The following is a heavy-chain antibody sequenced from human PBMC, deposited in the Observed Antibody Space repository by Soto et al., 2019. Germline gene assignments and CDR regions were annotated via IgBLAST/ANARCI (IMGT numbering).Heavy chain of an antibody. J-gene: IGHJ3*02. CDR1: GGSISSGGYY. Sequence: QVQLQESGPGLVKPSQTLSLTCTVSGGSISSGGYYWSWIRQHPGKGLEWIGYIYYSGSTYYNPSLKSRVTISVDTSKNQCSLELSSVTAADTAVYYCARAERPYYDEGNDAFDIWGQGTMVTVSS. V-gene: IGHV4-31*03. CDR3: ARAERPYYDEGNDAFDI. CDR2: IYYSGST. D-gene: IGHD3-3*01.